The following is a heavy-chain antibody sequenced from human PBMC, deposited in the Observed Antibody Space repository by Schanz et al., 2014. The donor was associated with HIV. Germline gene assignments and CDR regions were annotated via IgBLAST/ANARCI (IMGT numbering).Heavy chain of an antibody. CDR1: VGSFTDYY. CDR3: ARLILVDNNDFLSGYAD. D-gene: IGHD3-3*01. J-gene: IGHJ4*02. CDR2: INH. V-gene: IGHV4-34*02. Sequence: QVQLQQWGAGLLKPSETLSLTCAVYVGSFTDYYWTWIRQPPGKGLEWIGEINHSPSLKSRVAISVDTSKNQFSLKLSSVTAADTAVYYCARLILVDNNDFLSGYADWGQGTLVTVSS.